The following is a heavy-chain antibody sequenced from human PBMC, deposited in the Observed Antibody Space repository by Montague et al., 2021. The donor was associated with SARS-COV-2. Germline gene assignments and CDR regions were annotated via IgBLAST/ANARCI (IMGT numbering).Heavy chain of an antibody. CDR2: TYYTGHT. V-gene: IGHV4-61*01. D-gene: IGHD6-6*01. Sequence: SGDSGNFYWSWIRQPPGKGLEWIGYTYYTGHTNYNPSLESRVTMPVDPSKNQFSLTLTSVTAADTAVYYCARSRANVPSRPGFDYWGQGALVTVSS. J-gene: IGHJ4*02. CDR3: ARSRANVPSRPGFDY. CDR1: SGDSGNFY.